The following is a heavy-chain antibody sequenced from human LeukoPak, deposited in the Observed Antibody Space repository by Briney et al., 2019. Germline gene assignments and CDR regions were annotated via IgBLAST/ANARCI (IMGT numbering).Heavy chain of an antibody. D-gene: IGHD3-10*01. Sequence: GGSLRLSCAASGFSVSGKFMSWVRQAPGKGLEWVSIIHYDGKIRYAGSVGGRFTIYRDDSENTLFLQMNSLRAEDTAVYYCATEGIPPRTLWFGEPTGTNAFDIWGQGTMVTVSS. CDR1: GFSVSGKF. CDR3: ATEGIPPRTLWFGEPTGTNAFDI. J-gene: IGHJ3*02. CDR2: IHYDGKI. V-gene: IGHV3-53*01.